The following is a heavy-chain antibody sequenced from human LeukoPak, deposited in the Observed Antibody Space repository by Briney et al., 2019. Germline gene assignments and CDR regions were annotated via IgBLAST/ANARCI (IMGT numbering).Heavy chain of an antibody. V-gene: IGHV1-2*02. Sequence: ASVKVSCKASGYTFTGYYMHWVRQAPGQGLEWMGWINPNSGGTNYAQKFQGRVTMTRDTSISPAYMELSRLRSDDTAVYYCARSRDVDTAMASWGQGTLVTVSS. CDR3: ARSRDVDTAMAS. D-gene: IGHD5-18*01. CDR1: GYTFTGYY. CDR2: INPNSGGT. J-gene: IGHJ4*02.